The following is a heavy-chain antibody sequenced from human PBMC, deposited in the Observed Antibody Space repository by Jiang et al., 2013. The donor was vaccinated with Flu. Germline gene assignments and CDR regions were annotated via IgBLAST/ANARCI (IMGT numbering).Heavy chain of an antibody. CDR1: GGSFSNYH. Sequence: KPSETLSLTCTVSGGSFSNYHWNWIRQPPGKGLEWIGNIYHSGSINYNPSLKTRVTISVDTSKNQFSMKLSSVTAADTAVYYCARDYGSGIYYIPAYWGPGTLVTVSS. V-gene: IGHV4-59*01. CDR3: ARDYGSGIYYIPAY. J-gene: IGHJ4*02. CDR2: IYHSGSI. D-gene: IGHD3-10*01.